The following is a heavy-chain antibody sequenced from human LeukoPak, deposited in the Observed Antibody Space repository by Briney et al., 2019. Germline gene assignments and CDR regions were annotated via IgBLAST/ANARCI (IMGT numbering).Heavy chain of an antibody. CDR3: ARDSSIAVAGTLDY. Sequence: GGSLRLSCAASGFTVSSNSMSWVRQAPGKGLEWVSLIYSGGSTYYSDSVKGRFTISRDISKNTLYLQMNSLRAEDTAVYYCARDSSIAVAGTLDYWGQGTLVTVSS. J-gene: IGHJ4*02. CDR2: IYSGGST. V-gene: IGHV3-53*01. D-gene: IGHD6-19*01. CDR1: GFTVSSNS.